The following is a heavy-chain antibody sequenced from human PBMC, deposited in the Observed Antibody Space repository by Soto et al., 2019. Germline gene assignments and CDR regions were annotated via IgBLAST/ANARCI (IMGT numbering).Heavy chain of an antibody. J-gene: IGHJ5*02. D-gene: IGHD4-17*01. Sequence: CGPTLVKPTPTLALTCTFSGFSLITSGMCVSWIPNPPGNALEWLALIECDDDKYYSTSLKTRLTISKDTSKNQVVLTMTNMDPVDTATYYCARTYYGGNSDWFDPWGQGTMVTVSS. CDR2: IECDDDK. V-gene: IGHV2-70*01. CDR3: ARTYYGGNSDWFDP. CDR1: GFSLITSGMC.